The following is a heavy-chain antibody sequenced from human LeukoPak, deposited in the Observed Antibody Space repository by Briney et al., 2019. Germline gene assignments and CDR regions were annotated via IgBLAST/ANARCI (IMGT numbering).Heavy chain of an antibody. Sequence: GASVKVSCKASGYTFTSYYIHWVRQAPGQGLEWMGWINPDSGGTNYAQQFQGRVTMTRDTSISTVYMDLSRLRSDVTAMYYCVREARAGNWFDPWGQGTMVIVSS. J-gene: IGHJ5*01. CDR3: VREARAGNWFDP. V-gene: IGHV1-2*02. CDR2: INPDSGGT. CDR1: GYTFTSYY.